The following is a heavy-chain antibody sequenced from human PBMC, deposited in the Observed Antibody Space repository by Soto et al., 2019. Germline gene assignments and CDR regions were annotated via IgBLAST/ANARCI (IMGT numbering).Heavy chain of an antibody. CDR3: AVAAVREIMAQESSGMAV. Sequence: QVQLVQSGAEVKTPGSSVKVSCKASGGTLSDYAISWVRQAPGQGLAWMGGIMPTVDSATYAQNFQGRLTISADEATSTANVELSSLRSDDTAVYYCAVAAVREIMAQESSGMAVWGQGTTVIVSS. CDR2: IMPTVDSA. CDR1: GGTLSDYA. D-gene: IGHD3-10*01. V-gene: IGHV1-69*01. J-gene: IGHJ6*02.